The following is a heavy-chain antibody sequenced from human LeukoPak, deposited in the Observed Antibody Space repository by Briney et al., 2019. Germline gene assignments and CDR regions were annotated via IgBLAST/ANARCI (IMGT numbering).Heavy chain of an antibody. J-gene: IGHJ4*02. V-gene: IGHV3-23*01. CDR1: GFTFSSYA. CDR2: ISGSGGST. D-gene: IGHD6-19*01. CDR3: AKDRGGSSGWYLFDY. Sequence: PGGSLRLTCAASGFTFSSYAMSWVRQAPGKGLECVSAISGSGGSTYYADSVKGRFTISRDNSKNTLYLQMNSLGAEDTAVYYCAKDRGGSSGWYLFDYWGQGTLVTVSS.